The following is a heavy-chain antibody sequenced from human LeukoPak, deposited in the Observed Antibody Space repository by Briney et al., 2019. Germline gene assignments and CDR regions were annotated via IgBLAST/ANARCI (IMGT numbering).Heavy chain of an antibody. CDR3: ARSIAAAPNLPFVY. Sequence: GGSLRLSCAASGFTFSSYAMHWVRQAPGKGLEWVAVISYDGSNKYYADSVKGRFTISRDNSKNTLYLQMNSLRAEDTAVNYCARSIAAAPNLPFVYWGQGTLVTVSS. J-gene: IGHJ4*02. D-gene: IGHD6-13*01. V-gene: IGHV3-30-3*01. CDR2: ISYDGSNK. CDR1: GFTFSSYA.